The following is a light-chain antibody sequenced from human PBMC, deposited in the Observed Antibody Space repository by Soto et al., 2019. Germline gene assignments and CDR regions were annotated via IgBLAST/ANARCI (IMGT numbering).Light chain of an antibody. J-gene: IGKJ1*01. V-gene: IGKV3-15*01. Sequence: EAMMTQSPATLSVSPGERATLSCRASQNVRNNLAWYQQKPGQAPRLLIYSASTRATGIPARFSGSGSGTEFTLSITIVQSEDSAVYYCQQYNHETNTFGQATKVEVK. CDR3: QQYNHETNT. CDR2: SAS. CDR1: QNVRNN.